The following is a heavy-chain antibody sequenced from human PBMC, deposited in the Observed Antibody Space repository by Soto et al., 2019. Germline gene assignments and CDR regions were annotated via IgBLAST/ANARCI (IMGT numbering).Heavy chain of an antibody. V-gene: IGHV1-18*01. CDR1: GYTFTSYG. CDR2: ISAYNGNT. CDR3: ARVYVLRYFDWLNDY. J-gene: IGHJ4*02. Sequence: QVQLVQSGAEVKKPGASVKVSCKASGYTFTSYGISWVRQAPGQGLEWMGWISAYNGNTNYAQKLQGRVTMTTDTSTSTAYMELRSMRSDDTAVYYCARVYVLRYFDWLNDYWGQGTLVTVSS. D-gene: IGHD3-9*01.